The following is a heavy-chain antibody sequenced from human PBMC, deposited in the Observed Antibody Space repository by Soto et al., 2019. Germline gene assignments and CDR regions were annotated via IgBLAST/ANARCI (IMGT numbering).Heavy chain of an antibody. CDR3: ATGVNYRPILG. CDR1: GFAVSSNH. Sequence: EVQLVESGGGLVQPGGSLTLSCAASGFAVSSNHMTWVRLAPGKGLEWLSVILNDDRTFYADSVKGRFIISRDNSENTLYLHMSSLRDEDTAVYYCATGVNYRPILGWGQGTLVTVSS. D-gene: IGHD3-16*01. V-gene: IGHV3-66*01. J-gene: IGHJ4*02. CDR2: ILNDDRT.